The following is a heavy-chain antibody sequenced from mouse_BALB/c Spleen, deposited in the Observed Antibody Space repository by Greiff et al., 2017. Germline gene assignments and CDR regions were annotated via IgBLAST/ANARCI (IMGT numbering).Heavy chain of an antibody. CDR3: ARRGDYGYAMDY. V-gene: IGHV3-8*02. Sequence: EVQVVESGPSLVKPSQTLSLTCSVTGDSITSGYWNWIRKFPGNKLEYMGYISYSGSTYYNPSLKSRISITRDTSKNQYYLQLNSVTTEDTATYYCARRGDYGYAMDYWGQGTSVTVSS. D-gene: IGHD2-4*01. CDR2: ISYSGST. CDR1: GDSITSGY. J-gene: IGHJ4*01.